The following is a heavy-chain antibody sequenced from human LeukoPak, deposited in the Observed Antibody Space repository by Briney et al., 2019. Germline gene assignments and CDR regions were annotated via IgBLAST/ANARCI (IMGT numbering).Heavy chain of an antibody. CDR2: MNPNSGNT. J-gene: IGHJ5*02. V-gene: IGHV1-8*03. Sequence: ASVKVSCKASGYTFTSYDINWVRQATGQGLEWMGWMNPNSGNTGYAQKFQGRVTITRNTSISTAYMELSSLRSEDTAVYYCASGATRRQTYTAKNWFDPWGQGTLVTVSS. D-gene: IGHD5-18*01. CDR3: ASGATRRQTYTAKNWFDP. CDR1: GYTFTSYD.